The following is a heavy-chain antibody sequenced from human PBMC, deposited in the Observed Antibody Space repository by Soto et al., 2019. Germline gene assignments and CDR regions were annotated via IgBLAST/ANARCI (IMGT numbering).Heavy chain of an antibody. CDR1: GGSISSGGYF. Sequence: QVQLQESGPGLVKPSQTLSLTCTVSGGSISSGGYFWSWILQPPDQGLEWIGHIYHGGTIYNNPSLNSRIIISVDTSKAQFSLKLSSVTAADTAVYYCARGPSGDKVDYWGQGILVTVSS. J-gene: IGHJ4*02. CDR2: IYHGGTI. D-gene: IGHD7-27*01. V-gene: IGHV4-30-4*01. CDR3: ARGPSGDKVDY.